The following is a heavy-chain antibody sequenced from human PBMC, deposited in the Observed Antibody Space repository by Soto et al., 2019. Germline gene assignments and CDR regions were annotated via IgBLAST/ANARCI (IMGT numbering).Heavy chain of an antibody. D-gene: IGHD2-8*01. CDR3: AKDRVRTPNGADSFDV. Sequence: QVQLVQSGAEVKKPGASVKVSCKASGYAFGAYYIYWVRQAPGQGLEWMGYINPHGGGARYVQEFRDRLTITTDTPKDTAYMELRSLTSEDTAIYYCAKDRVRTPNGADSFDVWGQGTSVTVS. CDR1: GYAFGAYY. J-gene: IGHJ3*01. CDR2: INPHGGGA. V-gene: IGHV1-2*02.